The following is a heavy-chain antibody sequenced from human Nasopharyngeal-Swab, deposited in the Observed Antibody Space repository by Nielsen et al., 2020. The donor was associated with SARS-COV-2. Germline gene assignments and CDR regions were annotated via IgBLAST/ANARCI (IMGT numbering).Heavy chain of an antibody. V-gene: IGHV1-3*01. Sequence: ASVKVSCNASGYTFTSYAMHWVRQAPGQRLEWMGWINAGNGNTKYSQKFQGRVTITADKSTSTAYMDLSRLKSEDTAVYYCARGDTDYYYYGLDVWGQGTTVTVSS. CDR3: ARGDTDYYYYGLDV. D-gene: IGHD5-18*01. CDR1: GYTFTSYA. J-gene: IGHJ6*02. CDR2: INAGNGNT.